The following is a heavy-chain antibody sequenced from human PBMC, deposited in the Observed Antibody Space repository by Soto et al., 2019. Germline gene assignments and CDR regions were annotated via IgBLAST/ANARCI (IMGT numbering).Heavy chain of an antibody. CDR2: IYYSGST. V-gene: IGHV4-39*01. D-gene: IGHD3-3*01. CDR3: ARDVWSGYRYFDY. J-gene: IGHJ4*02. Sequence: PSETLSLTCTVSGGSISSSSYYWGWIRQPPGKGLEWIGSIYYSGSTYYNPSLKSRVTISVDTSKNQFSLKLSSVTAADTAVYYCARDVWSGYRYFDYWGQGTLVTVS. CDR1: GGSISSSSYY.